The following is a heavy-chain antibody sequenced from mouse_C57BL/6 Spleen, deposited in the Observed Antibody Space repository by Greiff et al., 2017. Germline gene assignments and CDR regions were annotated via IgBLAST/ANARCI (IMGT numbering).Heavy chain of an antibody. D-gene: IGHD2-2*01. Sequence: QVQLQQPGAELVKPGASVKLSCKASGYTFTSYWMQWVKQRPGQGLEWIGEIDPSDSYTNYNQKFKGKATLTVDTSSSTAYMQLSSLTSEDSAVYYCARWLRGYYVEYWGKGTTLTVAS. CDR1: GYTFTSYW. CDR2: IDPSDSYT. J-gene: IGHJ2*01. V-gene: IGHV1-50*01. CDR3: ARWLRGYYVEY.